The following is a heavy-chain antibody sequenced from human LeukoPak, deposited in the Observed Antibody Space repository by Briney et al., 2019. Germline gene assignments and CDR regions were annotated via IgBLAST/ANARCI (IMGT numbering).Heavy chain of an antibody. D-gene: IGHD3-3*01. J-gene: IGHJ4*02. CDR1: GGSISSGSYY. Sequence: SETLSLICTVSGGSISSGSYYWGWIRQPPGKGLEWIGSIYYSGSTYYNPSLKSRITVSLDTSKNQLSLKLSSVTAADTAVYYCARDKTFEVVNFFDYWGQGTLVTVSS. CDR3: ARDKTFEVVNFFDY. V-gene: IGHV4-39*07. CDR2: IYYSGST.